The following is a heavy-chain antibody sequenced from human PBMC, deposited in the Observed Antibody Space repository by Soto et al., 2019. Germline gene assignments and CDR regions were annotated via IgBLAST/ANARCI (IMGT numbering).Heavy chain of an antibody. CDR3: VRGRSNRFDS. CDR2: TYYLSKWYN. Sequence: SQTLSLTCAISGDSVSSNTAAWNWVRQSPSRGLEWLGRTYYLSKWYNDYGPSVKSRIIINPDTSKNQFSLHLNSVTPEDTAVYYCVRGRSNRFDSWGQGTPVTVSS. V-gene: IGHV6-1*01. J-gene: IGHJ5*01. CDR1: GDSVSSNTAA.